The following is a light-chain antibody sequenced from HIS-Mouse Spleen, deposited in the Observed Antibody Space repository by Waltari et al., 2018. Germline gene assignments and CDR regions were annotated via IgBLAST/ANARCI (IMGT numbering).Light chain of an antibody. CDR3: CSYAGSSTWV. V-gene: IGLV2-23*01. CDR2: EGS. J-gene: IGLJ3*02. CDR1: SSDVGSYHL. Sequence: QSALTQPASVSGSPGQSITISCTGTSSDVGSYHLVSWYHQPPGKAPKLMIYEGSKRPSGVSNRFSGSKSGNTASLTISGLQAEDEADYYCCSYAGSSTWVFGGGTKLTVL.